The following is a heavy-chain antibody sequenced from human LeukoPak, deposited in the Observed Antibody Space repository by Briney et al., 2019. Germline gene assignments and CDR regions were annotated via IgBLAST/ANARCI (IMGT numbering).Heavy chain of an antibody. Sequence: PSETLSLTCTVSGGSISSYYWSWIRQPPGKGLEWIGYIYYSGSTNYNPSLKSRVTISVDTSKNQFSLKLGSVTAADTAVYYCARDYGGSLDYWGQGTLVTVSS. CDR2: IYYSGST. V-gene: IGHV4-59*01. CDR1: GGSISSYY. J-gene: IGHJ4*02. CDR3: ARDYGGSLDY. D-gene: IGHD4-23*01.